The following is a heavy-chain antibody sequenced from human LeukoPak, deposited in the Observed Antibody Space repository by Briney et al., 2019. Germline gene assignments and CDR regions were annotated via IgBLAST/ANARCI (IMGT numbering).Heavy chain of an antibody. Sequence: GESLKISCKGSGYSFTNYWIGWVRQMPGKGLEWMALFYPGDSDTRYSPSFQGQVTISADKSISTAYLQWSSLRSSDTAMYYCARISSGYSLYWGQGTLVTVSS. D-gene: IGHD5-24*01. CDR2: FYPGDSDT. V-gene: IGHV5-51*01. CDR1: GYSFTNYW. CDR3: ARISSGYSLY. J-gene: IGHJ4*02.